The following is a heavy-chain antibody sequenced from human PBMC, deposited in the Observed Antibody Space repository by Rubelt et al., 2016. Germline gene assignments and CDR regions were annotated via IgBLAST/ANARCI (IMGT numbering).Heavy chain of an antibody. D-gene: IGHD7-27*01. V-gene: IGHV4-4*07. CDR3: ASRRELGSDAFDI. J-gene: IGHJ3*02. CDR1: GGSISSYY. CDR2: IYTSGST. Sequence: ETLSLTCTVSGGSISSYYWSWIRQPAGKGLEWIGRIYTSGSTNYNPSLKSRVTMSVDTSKNQFSLKLSSVTAADTAVYYCASRRELGSDAFDIWGQGTMVTVSS.